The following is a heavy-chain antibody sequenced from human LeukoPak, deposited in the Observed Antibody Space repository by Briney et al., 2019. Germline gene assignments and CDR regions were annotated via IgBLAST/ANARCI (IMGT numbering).Heavy chain of an antibody. CDR3: ARVPDDYVGGDPRPDYYFDY. J-gene: IGHJ4*02. CDR1: GGSFSGYY. Sequence: SETLSLTCAVYGGSFSGYYWSWIRQPPGKGLEWIGEINHSGSTNYNPSLKSRVTISVDTSKNQFSLKLSSVTAADTAVYYCARVPDDYVGGDPRPDYYFDYWGQGTLVTVSS. D-gene: IGHD3-16*01. V-gene: IGHV4-34*01. CDR2: INHSGST.